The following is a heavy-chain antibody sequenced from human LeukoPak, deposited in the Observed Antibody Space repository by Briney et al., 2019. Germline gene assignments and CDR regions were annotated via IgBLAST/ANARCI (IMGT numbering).Heavy chain of an antibody. V-gene: IGHV1-69*13. CDR3: ARGQKYYYGSGSSNLYNWFDP. CDR2: IIPICGTA. CDR1: GGTFSSYA. Sequence: ASVNVSCKASGGTFSSYAISWVRQAPGQGLEWMGGIIPICGTANYAQKFQGRVTITADESTSTAYMELSSLRSEDTAVYYCARGQKYYYGSGSSNLYNWFDPWGQGTLVTVSS. D-gene: IGHD3-10*01. J-gene: IGHJ5*02.